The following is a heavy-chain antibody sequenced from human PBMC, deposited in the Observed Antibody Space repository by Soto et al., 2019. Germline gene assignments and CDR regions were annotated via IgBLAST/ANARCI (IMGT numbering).Heavy chain of an antibody. CDR1: GFSFSDYY. D-gene: IGHD3-10*01. CDR2: ISGSGGST. J-gene: IGHJ4*02. V-gene: IGHV3-23*01. Sequence: GGSLRLSCSASGFSFSDYYMTWVRQAPGKGLEWVSAISGSGGSTYYAESVKGRFTISRDNSKNTLYLQMNSLRAEDTAVYYCAKDLGVITMVRGVIDYFDYWGQGTLVTVSS. CDR3: AKDLGVITMVRGVIDYFDY.